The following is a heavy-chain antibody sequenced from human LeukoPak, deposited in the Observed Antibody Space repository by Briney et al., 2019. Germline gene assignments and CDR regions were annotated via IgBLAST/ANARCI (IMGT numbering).Heavy chain of an antibody. CDR1: GYTLTELS. CDR2: FDPEDGGT. J-gene: IGHJ4*02. V-gene: IGHV1-24*01. Sequence: ASVKVSCKVSGYTLTELSMHWVRQAPGKGLEWMGGFDPEDGGTIYAQKFQGRVTMTEDTSTDTAYMELSSLRSEDTAVYYCATDLITVTTFYFDYWGQGTLVTVSS. CDR3: ATDLITVTTFYFDY. D-gene: IGHD4-11*01.